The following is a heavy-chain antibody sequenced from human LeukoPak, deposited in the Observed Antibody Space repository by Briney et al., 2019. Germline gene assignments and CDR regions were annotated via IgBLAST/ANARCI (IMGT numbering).Heavy chain of an antibody. Sequence: SETLSLTCTVSGGSISSYYWSWIRQPPGKGLEWIGYIYYSGSTNCNPSLKSRVTISVDTSKNQFSLKLSSVTAADTAVYYCARELADYDAFDIWGQGTMVTVSS. CDR2: IYYSGST. D-gene: IGHD3-16*01. CDR3: ARELADYDAFDI. V-gene: IGHV4-59*12. CDR1: GGSISSYY. J-gene: IGHJ3*02.